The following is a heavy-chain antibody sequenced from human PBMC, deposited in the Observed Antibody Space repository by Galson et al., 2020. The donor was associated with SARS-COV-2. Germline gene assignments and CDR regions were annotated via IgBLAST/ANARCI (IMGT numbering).Heavy chain of an antibody. CDR3: AKDKGYDFWSGYPRNDAFDI. V-gene: IGHV3-33*06. D-gene: IGHD3-3*01. Sequence: GGSLRLSCAASGFTFSSYGMHWVRQAPGKGLEWVAVIWYDGSNKYYADSVKGRFTISRDNSKNTLYLQMNSLRAEDTAVYYCAKDKGYDFWSGYPRNDAFDIWGQGTMVTVSS. CDR2: IWYDGSNK. CDR1: GFTFSSYG. J-gene: IGHJ3*02.